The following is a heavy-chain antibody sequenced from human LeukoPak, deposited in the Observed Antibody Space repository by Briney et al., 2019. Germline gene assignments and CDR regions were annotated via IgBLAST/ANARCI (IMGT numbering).Heavy chain of an antibody. CDR1: GYTFSTYG. J-gene: IGHJ4*02. V-gene: IGHV1-18*01. D-gene: IGHD2-2*01. Sequence: ASVKVSCKASGYTFSTYGITWVRQAPGQGLEWMGWISAYHGNTNYAQNLQGRVSMTTDTSTNTAYMELRSLRSDDTAVYYCARRCSSTSCPDDYWGQGTLVTVSS. CDR2: ISAYHGNT. CDR3: ARRCSSTSCPDDY.